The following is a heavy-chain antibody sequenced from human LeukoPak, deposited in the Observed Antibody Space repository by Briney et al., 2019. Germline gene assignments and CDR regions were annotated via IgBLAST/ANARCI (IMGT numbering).Heavy chain of an antibody. Sequence: GGSLRLSCAASGFTFSSYGMHWVRQAPGKGLEWVAFIRYDGSNKYYADPVKGRFTISRDNSKNTLYLQMNSLRAEDTAVYYCANHLGYCSGGSCYPDDYWGQGTLVTVSS. CDR3: ANHLGYCSGGSCYPDDY. D-gene: IGHD2-15*01. CDR2: IRYDGSNK. J-gene: IGHJ4*02. V-gene: IGHV3-30*02. CDR1: GFTFSSYG.